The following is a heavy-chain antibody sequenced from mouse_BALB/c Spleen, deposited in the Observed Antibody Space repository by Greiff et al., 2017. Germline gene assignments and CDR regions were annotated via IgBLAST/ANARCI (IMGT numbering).Heavy chain of an antibody. D-gene: IGHD3-1*01. CDR1: GFTFSDYG. V-gene: IGHV5-15*02. CDR2: ISNLAYSI. Sequence: EVKLVEPGGGLVQPGGSRKLSCAASGFTFSDYGMAWVRQAPGQGPEWVAFISNLAYSIYYADTVTGRFTISRENAKNTLYLGMSSLRSEDTAMYYCASVVGDYAMDYWGQGTSVTVSS. J-gene: IGHJ4*01. CDR3: ASVVGDYAMDY.